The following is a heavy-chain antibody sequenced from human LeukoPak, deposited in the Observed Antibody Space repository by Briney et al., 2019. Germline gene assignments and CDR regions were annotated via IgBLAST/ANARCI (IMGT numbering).Heavy chain of an antibody. CDR1: GGSISSYY. V-gene: IGHV4-59*08. J-gene: IGHJ6*02. CDR2: IYYSGRT. CDR3: ARHSLLYGMDV. Sequence: SETLSLTCTVSGGSISSYYWSWIRQPPGKGLEWIGYIYYSGRTNYNPSLKSRVTISVDTSKNQFSLKLSSVTAADTAVYYCARHSLLYGMDVWGQGTTVTVSS.